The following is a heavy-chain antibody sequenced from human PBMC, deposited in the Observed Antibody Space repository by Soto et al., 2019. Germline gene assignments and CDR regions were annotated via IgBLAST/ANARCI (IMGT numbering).Heavy chain of an antibody. Sequence: QVQLVESGGGVVQRGRSLRLSCAASGFTISNYAMHWVRQTPGKGLECVAIVSYDGTNQYYADSVKGRFTISRDNSENTLYLQMNSLRAEDTALYYCARDGATQTRRPWYFDLWGRGTLVTVSS. V-gene: IGHV3-30-3*01. CDR3: ARDGATQTRRPWYFDL. CDR2: VSYDGTNQ. CDR1: GFTISNYA. J-gene: IGHJ2*01.